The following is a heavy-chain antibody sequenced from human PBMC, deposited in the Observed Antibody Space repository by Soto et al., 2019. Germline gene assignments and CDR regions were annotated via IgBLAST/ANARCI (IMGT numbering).Heavy chain of an antibody. V-gene: IGHV3-15*07. J-gene: IGHJ4*02. Sequence: PSETLSLTCNVSGASISSYNYWGWFRQPPGKGLEWVGRMKSKTDGGTTDYAAPVKGRFTISRDDSKNTLYLQMNSLKTEDTAVYYCTTDITPFNYWGQGTLVTVSS. CDR3: TTDITPFNY. D-gene: IGHD3-10*01. CDR2: MKSKTDGGTT. CDR1: GASISSYNY.